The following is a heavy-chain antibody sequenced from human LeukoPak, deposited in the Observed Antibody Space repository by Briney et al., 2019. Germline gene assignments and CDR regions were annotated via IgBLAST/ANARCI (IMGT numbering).Heavy chain of an antibody. Sequence: GGSLRLSCAASGFTFSSYWMHWVRQAPGKGLVWVSRISSDGSSTTYADSVKGRFTISRDNSKNTLYLQMNSLKTEDTAVYYCAKVASDYYDSSTYYPDAFDIWGQGTMVTVSS. D-gene: IGHD3-22*01. CDR3: AKVASDYYDSSTYYPDAFDI. CDR1: GFTFSSYW. V-gene: IGHV3-74*01. J-gene: IGHJ3*02. CDR2: ISSDGSST.